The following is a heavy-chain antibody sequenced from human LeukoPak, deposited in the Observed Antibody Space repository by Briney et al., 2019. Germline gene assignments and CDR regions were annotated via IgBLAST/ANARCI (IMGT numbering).Heavy chain of an antibody. V-gene: IGHV4-34*01. J-gene: IGHJ6*02. D-gene: IGHD3-9*01. CDR1: GGSFSGYY. Sequence: SETLSLTCAVYGGSFSGYYWSWIRQPPGKGLEWIGEINHSGSTNYNPSLKSRVTISVDTSKNQFSLKLSSVTAADTAVYYCARGPRITIFLYYYYGMDVWGHGTTVTVSS. CDR2: INHSGST. CDR3: ARGPRITIFLYYYYGMDV.